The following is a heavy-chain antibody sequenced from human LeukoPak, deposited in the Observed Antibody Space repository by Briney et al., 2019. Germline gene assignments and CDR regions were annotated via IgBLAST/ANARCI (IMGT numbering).Heavy chain of an antibody. CDR3: ARVGYCSGGSCYLFDY. CDR1: GFTFSSYS. CDR2: ISSSSSYI. D-gene: IGHD2-15*01. Sequence: TGGSLRLSCAASGFTFSSYSMNWVRQAPGKGLEWVSSISSSSSYIYYADSVKGRFTISRDNAKNSLYLQINSLRAEDTAVYYCARVGYCSGGSCYLFDYWGQGTLVTVSS. V-gene: IGHV3-21*01. J-gene: IGHJ4*02.